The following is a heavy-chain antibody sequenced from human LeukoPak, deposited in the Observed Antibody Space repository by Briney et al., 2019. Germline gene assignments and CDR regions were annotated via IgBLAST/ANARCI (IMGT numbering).Heavy chain of an antibody. CDR3: ARDVGDL. J-gene: IGHJ4*02. D-gene: IGHD2-21*02. CDR2: INQGGSEK. V-gene: IGHV3-7*01. Sequence: GESLRLSCAVSGFTVSTNYMNWVRQAPGKGLEWLANINQGGSEKYYVDSVKGRFTISRDNAKNSLFLQMNSLRAEDTAVYYCARDVGDLWGQGTLVTVSS. CDR1: GFTVSTNY.